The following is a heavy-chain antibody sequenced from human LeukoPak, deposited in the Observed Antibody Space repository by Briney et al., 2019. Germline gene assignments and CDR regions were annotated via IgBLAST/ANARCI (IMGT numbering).Heavy chain of an antibody. CDR3: ARDAQWELRAFDV. CDR2: IILIFDRP. J-gene: IGHJ3*01. V-gene: IGHV1-69*06. Sequence: SVKVSCKTIGGRFKSYGFSWVRQAPGQGLEWMGGIILIFDRPTYAQKFEGRVTITADKSTNTTYMEITSLTSADSAVYYCARDAQWELRAFDVWGRGTMVIVSS. D-gene: IGHD1-26*01. CDR1: GGRFKSYG.